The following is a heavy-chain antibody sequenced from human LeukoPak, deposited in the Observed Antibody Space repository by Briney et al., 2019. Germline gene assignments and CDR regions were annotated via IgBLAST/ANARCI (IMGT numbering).Heavy chain of an antibody. D-gene: IGHD4-17*01. CDR2: ISSSGTLM. CDR3: ARSITDYGDYDSPFFDY. Sequence: GGSLRLSCAASGFTFSNYEMTWVRQAPGKGLEWVSYISSSGTLMFYSDSVKGRFTISRDNASVSLQMNSLRAEDTALYYCARSITDYGDYDSPFFDYWGQGTLVTVSS. CDR1: GFTFSNYE. V-gene: IGHV3-48*03. J-gene: IGHJ4*02.